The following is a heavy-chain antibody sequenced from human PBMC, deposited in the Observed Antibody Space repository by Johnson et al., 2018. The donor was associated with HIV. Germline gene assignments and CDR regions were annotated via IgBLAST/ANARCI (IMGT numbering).Heavy chain of an antibody. Sequence: QVQLVESGGGLVQPGGSLRLSCAASAFTFSKYAMSWVRQAPGKGLEWVSGISGSGDTTDYADSVKGRFTISRDNTKNSLYLQMNSLRAEDTAVYYCAKVSSQSSSWYDAFDIWGQGTMVTVSS. D-gene: IGHD6-13*01. J-gene: IGHJ3*02. CDR2: ISGSGDTT. CDR3: AKVSSQSSSWYDAFDI. V-gene: IGHV3-11*04. CDR1: AFTFSKYA.